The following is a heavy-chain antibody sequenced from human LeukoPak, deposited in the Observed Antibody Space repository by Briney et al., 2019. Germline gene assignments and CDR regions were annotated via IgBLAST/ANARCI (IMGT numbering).Heavy chain of an antibody. V-gene: IGHV3-64*01. CDR2: ISYNGGST. CDR3: ARRFAAQLAFVDV. Sequence: GGSLRLSCAASGFTFSNYAKHWVRQAPGKGLEYVSAISYNGGSTYYANSVKGRFTISRDNSKNTLYLQMGSLIAEDMAVYYCARRFAAQLAFVDVWGKGTTVTISS. J-gene: IGHJ6*04. CDR1: GFTFSNYA. D-gene: IGHD3-3*02.